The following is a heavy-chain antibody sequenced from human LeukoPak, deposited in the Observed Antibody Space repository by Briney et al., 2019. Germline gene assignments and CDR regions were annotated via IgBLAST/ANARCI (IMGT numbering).Heavy chain of an antibody. V-gene: IGHV3-15*01. D-gene: IGHD2-2*01. CDR1: GFTFSNAW. CDR3: TTLSYAAAPT. CDR2: VRSETDGGTT. J-gene: IGHJ5*02. Sequence: SGGSLRLSCAASGFTFSNAWMSWVRQAPGKGLEWVSRVRSETDGGTTDYAAPVQGRFTISRDDSKNTLYLQMNSLETDDTAVYYCTTLSYAAAPTWGQGTLVTVSS.